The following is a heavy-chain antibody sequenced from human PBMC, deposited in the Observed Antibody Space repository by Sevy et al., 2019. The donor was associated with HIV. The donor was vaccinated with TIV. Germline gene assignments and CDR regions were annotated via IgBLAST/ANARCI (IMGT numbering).Heavy chain of an antibody. CDR1: AGSITSSNW. CDR3: ARELSTPNFDF. CDR2: ISHSGSS. Sequence: SETLSLTCVVSAGSITSSNWWSWFRQPPGKGLEWIGEISHSGSSNYNPSLNTRVTISMDKSNKRFSLKLTSVTAADTAVYYCARELSTPNFDFWGQGALVTVSS. V-gene: IGHV4-4*02. J-gene: IGHJ4*02. D-gene: IGHD2-15*01.